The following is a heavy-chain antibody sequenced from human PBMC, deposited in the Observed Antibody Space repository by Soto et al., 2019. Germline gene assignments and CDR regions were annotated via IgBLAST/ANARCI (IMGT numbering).Heavy chain of an antibody. Sequence: GGSLRRSCAASGFTCSRYWMNWVRQAPGKGLEWVANIKQDGSEKYYVDSVKGRFTISRDNAKNSLFLQMNSLRAEDTAVYYCARKEGRTAYLYGMDVWGQGTTVTVSS. J-gene: IGHJ6*02. CDR3: ARKEGRTAYLYGMDV. V-gene: IGHV3-7*01. CDR1: GFTCSRYW. CDR2: IKQDGSEK. D-gene: IGHD2-2*01.